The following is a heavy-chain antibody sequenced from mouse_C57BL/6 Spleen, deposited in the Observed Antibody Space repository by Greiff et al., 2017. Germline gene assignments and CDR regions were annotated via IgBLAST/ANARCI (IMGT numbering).Heavy chain of an antibody. J-gene: IGHJ4*01. CDR1: GFNIKDDY. CDR3: TQTGTPMDY. V-gene: IGHV14-4*01. CDR2: IDPENGDT. Sequence: VQLQQSGAELVRPGASVTLSCTASGFNIKDDYMHWVKQRPEQGLEWIGWIDPENGDTEYASKFQGKATITADTSSNTAYLQLSSLTSEDTAVYYCTQTGTPMDYWGQGTSVTVSS. D-gene: IGHD4-1*01.